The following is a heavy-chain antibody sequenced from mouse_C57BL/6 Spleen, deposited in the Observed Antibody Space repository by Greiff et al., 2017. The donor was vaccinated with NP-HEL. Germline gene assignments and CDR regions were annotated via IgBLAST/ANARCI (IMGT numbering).Heavy chain of an antibody. V-gene: IGHV1-82*01. CDR1: GYAFSSSW. CDR3: ATLYDYGAY. J-gene: IGHJ3*01. D-gene: IGHD2-4*01. Sequence: QVHVKQSGPELVKPGASVKISCKASGYAFSSSWMNWVKQRPGKGLEWIGRIYPGDGDTNYNGKFKGKATLTADKSSSTAYMQLSSLTSEDSAVYFCATLYDYGAYWGQGTLVTVSA. CDR2: IYPGDGDT.